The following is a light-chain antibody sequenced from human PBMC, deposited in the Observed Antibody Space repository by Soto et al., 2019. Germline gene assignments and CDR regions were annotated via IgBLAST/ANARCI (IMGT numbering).Light chain of an antibody. CDR2: KAS. CDR1: QSINTL. Sequence: DIQMTQSPSTLSASVGDTVAITCRASQSINTLLAWYQQKPGKAPKLLIYKASKLESGVPSRFSGSGSGTECTLTISSLQPDDFATYYCQQYYSYPWTFGQGTKVEIK. V-gene: IGKV1-5*03. CDR3: QQYYSYPWT. J-gene: IGKJ1*01.